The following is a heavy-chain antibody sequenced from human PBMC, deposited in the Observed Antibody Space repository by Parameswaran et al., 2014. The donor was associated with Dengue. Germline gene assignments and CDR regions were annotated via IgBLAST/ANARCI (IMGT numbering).Heavy chain of an antibody. D-gene: IGHD3-10*01. Sequence: SQTLSLTCAVYGGSFSGYYWSWIRQPPGKGLEWIGEINHSGSTNYNPSLKSRVTISVDTSKNQFSLKLSSVTAADTAVYYCASLTHYYGSGGAYYFDYWGQGTLVTVSS. J-gene: IGHJ4*02. CDR2: INHSGST. V-gene: IGHV4-34*01. CDR1: GGSFSGYY. CDR3: ASLTHYYGSGGAYYFDY.